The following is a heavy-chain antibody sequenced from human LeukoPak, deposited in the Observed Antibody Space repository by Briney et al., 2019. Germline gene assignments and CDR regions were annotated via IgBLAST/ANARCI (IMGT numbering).Heavy chain of an antibody. J-gene: IGHJ4*02. D-gene: IGHD2-21*02. CDR3: ARGQHICGGDCYSLYFDY. Sequence: GGSLRLSCAASGFTFSTYGMSWVRQSPGKGLEWVSAISGSASGGITNYADSVKGRFTISRDNSKNTLYLQMNSLRAEDTAVYYCARGQHICGGDCYSLYFDYWGQGTLVTVSS. CDR2: ISGSASGGIT. V-gene: IGHV3-23*01. CDR1: GFTFSTYG.